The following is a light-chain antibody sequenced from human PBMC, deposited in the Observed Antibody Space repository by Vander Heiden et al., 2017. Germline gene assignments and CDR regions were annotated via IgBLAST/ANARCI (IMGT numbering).Light chain of an antibody. J-gene: IGKJ2*01. CDR3: MQALQTPPYT. CDR1: QSLLHSNGYNY. CDR2: LSS. Sequence: DIVMTPSPLSLPVTPGEPASISCRSSQSLLHSNGYNYLDWYLQKPGQSPQLLIYLSSTRASGVPDRFSGSGSGTDFTLKISRVEAEDVGVYYCMQALQTPPYTFGQGTKLEI. V-gene: IGKV2-28*01.